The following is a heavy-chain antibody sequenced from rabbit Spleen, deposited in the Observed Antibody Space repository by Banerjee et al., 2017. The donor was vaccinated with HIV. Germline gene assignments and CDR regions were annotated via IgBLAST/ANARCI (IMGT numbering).Heavy chain of an antibody. V-gene: IGHV1S40*01. CDR2: IYAGSSGST. J-gene: IGHJ4*01. D-gene: IGHD1-1*01. CDR3: ARDLVGVIGWNFYL. CDR1: GFSFSSNYY. Sequence: QSLEESGGDLVKPEGSLTLTCTASGFSFSSNYYMCWVRQAPGKGLEWIACIYAGSSGSTYYASWAKGRFTISKTSSTTVTLQMTSLTAADRATYFCARDLVGVIGWNFYLWGQGTLVTVS.